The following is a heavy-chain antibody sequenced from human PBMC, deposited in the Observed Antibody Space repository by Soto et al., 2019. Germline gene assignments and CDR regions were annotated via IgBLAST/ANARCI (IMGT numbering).Heavy chain of an antibody. CDR1: GDSVSSGGYY. Sequence: QVQLQESGPGLVKPSQTLSLTCTVSGDSVSSGGYYWSWIRQHPGKGLEWIGYIYYSGSTYYNPSLKSRVSISVDTSKNQFSLKLSSVTAADTDVYYCARWHDSSGRYFDYWGQGTLVTVSS. CDR2: IYYSGST. D-gene: IGHD3-22*01. J-gene: IGHJ4*02. CDR3: ARWHDSSGRYFDY. V-gene: IGHV4-31*03.